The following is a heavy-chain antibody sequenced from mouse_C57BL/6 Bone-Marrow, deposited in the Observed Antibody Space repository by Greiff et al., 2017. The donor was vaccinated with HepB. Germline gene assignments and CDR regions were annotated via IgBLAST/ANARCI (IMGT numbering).Heavy chain of an antibody. J-gene: IGHJ1*03. CDR2: INPNNGGT. CDR1: GYTFTDYN. Sequence: EVQLQESGPELVKPGASVKIPCKASGYTFTDYNMDWVKQSHGKSLEWIGDINPNNGGTIYNQKFKGKATLTVDKSSSTAYMELRSLTSEDTAVYYCARRRAYYGSSWYFDVWGTGTTVTVSS. V-gene: IGHV1-18*01. D-gene: IGHD1-1*01. CDR3: ARRRAYYGSSWYFDV.